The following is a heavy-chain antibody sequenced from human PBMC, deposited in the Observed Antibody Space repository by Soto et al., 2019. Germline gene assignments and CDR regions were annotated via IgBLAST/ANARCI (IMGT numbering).Heavy chain of an antibody. D-gene: IGHD3-22*01. V-gene: IGHV3-74*01. CDR1: GFTFSSYW. Sequence: GGSLRLSCVASGFTFSSYWMHWVRQAPGKGLVWVSRINSDGSSTSYADSVKGRFAISRDNAKNTLYLQMNSLRTEDTAVYYCAKLYYDSPNWGQGTLVTVSS. J-gene: IGHJ4*02. CDR3: AKLYYDSPN. CDR2: INSDGSST.